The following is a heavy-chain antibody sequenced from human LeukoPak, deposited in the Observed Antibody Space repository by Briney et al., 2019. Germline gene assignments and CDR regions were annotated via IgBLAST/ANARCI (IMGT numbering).Heavy chain of an antibody. D-gene: IGHD5-24*01. CDR3: TRVGYIDEGIDC. CDR2: IKQDGSKK. Sequence: GGSLRLSCVASGFPFSSYWMTWVRQAPGKGLEWVANIKQDGSKKSYVDSVKGRFTISRDNAKNSLYLQMNSLRAEDTAIYYCTRVGYIDEGIDCWGQGTLVTVSS. J-gene: IGHJ4*02. CDR1: GFPFSSYW. V-gene: IGHV3-7*04.